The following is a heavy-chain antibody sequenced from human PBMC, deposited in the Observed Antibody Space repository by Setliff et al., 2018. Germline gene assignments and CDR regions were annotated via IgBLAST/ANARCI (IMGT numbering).Heavy chain of an antibody. V-gene: IGHV1-18*01. Sequence: ASVKVSCKSYGYTFNTHGISWVRQAPGQRPEWMGWISPYNGKTRSIERLQDRVTLTTDTSTNTFYLELRSLRPDDTAVYYCARLVRFCTRTACQRVAGAESWGQGTLVTVSS. CDR1: GYTFNTHG. D-gene: IGHD2-8*01. CDR3: ARLVRFCTRTACQRVAGAES. CDR2: ISPYNGKT. J-gene: IGHJ5*01.